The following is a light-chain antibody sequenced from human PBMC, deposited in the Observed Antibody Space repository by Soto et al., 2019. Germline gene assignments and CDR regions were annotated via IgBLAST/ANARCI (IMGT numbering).Light chain of an antibody. V-gene: IGLV2-14*01. J-gene: IGLJ7*01. CDR2: EVT. Sequence: QSALTQPASVSGSPGQSITISCTGTSSDVGGYNYVSWYQQYPGKVPKLIIYEVTNRPSGVSNRFSGSKSGNTASLTISGLQAEDEADYYCSSYTSSTTVFGGGTQLTVL. CDR1: SSDVGGYNY. CDR3: SSYTSSTTV.